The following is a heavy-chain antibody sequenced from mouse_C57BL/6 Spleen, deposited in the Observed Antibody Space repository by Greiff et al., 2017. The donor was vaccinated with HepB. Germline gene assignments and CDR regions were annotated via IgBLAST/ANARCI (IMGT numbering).Heavy chain of an antibody. CDR1: GYSFTDYN. V-gene: IGHV1-39*01. Sequence: VQLKESGPELVKPGASVKISCKASGYSFTDYNMNWVKQSNGKSLEWIGVINPNYGTTSYNQKFKGKATLTVDQSSSTAYMQLNSLTSEDSAVYYCARSDYGSSYYYAMDYWGQGTSVTVSS. D-gene: IGHD1-1*01. CDR3: ARSDYGSSYYYAMDY. CDR2: INPNYGTT. J-gene: IGHJ4*01.